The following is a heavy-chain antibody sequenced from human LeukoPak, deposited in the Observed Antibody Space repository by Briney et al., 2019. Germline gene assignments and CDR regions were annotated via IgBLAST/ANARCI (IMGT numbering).Heavy chain of an antibody. CDR3: ARGESSGYYFDY. CDR2: IYTSGST. V-gene: IGHV4-61*02. D-gene: IGHD3-22*01. CDR1: GGSISSGSYY. J-gene: IGHJ4*02. Sequence: SETLSLTCTVSGGSISSGSYYWSWIRQPAGKGLEWIGRIYTSGSTNYNPSLESRVTISVDTSKNQFSLKLSSVTAADTAVYYCARGESSGYYFDYWGQGTLVTVSS.